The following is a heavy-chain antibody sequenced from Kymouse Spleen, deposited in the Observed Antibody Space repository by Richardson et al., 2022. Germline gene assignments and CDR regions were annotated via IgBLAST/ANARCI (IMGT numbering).Heavy chain of an antibody. Sequence: QLQLQESGPGLVKPSETLSLTCTVSGGSISSSSYYWGWIRQPPGKGLEWIGSIYYSGSTYYNPSLKSRVTISVDTSKNQFSLKLSSVTAADTAVYYCARGESPRSYYYYGMDVWGQGTTVTVSS. V-gene: IGHV4-39*01. D-gene: IGHD3-10*01,IGHD3-16*02. CDR1: GGSISSSSYY. CDR2: IYYSGST. J-gene: IGHJ6*02. CDR3: ARGESPRSYYYYGMDV.